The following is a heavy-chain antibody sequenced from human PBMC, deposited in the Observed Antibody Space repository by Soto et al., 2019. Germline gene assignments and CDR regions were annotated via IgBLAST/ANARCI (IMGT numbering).Heavy chain of an antibody. J-gene: IGHJ6*02. Sequence: QVQLVQSGAEVKKPGSSVKVSCEASGGTFSSYAISWVRQAPGQGLEWMGGIIPIFGTANDAQKFQGRVTITADESTSTAYMELRSLRSEDTAVYYCARGGGIAAAGTYYYYGMDVWGQGPTVTVSS. V-gene: IGHV1-69*01. D-gene: IGHD6-13*01. CDR2: IIPIFGTA. CDR1: GGTFSSYA. CDR3: ARGGGIAAAGTYYYYGMDV.